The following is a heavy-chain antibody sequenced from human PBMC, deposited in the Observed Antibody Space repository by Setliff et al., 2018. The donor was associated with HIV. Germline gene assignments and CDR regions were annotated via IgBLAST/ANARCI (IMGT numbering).Heavy chain of an antibody. CDR2: INNSGTT. CDR1: GFTVSSNF. Sequence: PGGSLRLSCAASGFTVSSNFMTWVRQAPGKGLEWVSVINNSGTTKYADSVKGRFTISRDNSKNTVFLQTNSLRADDTAVYYCARDRQIAAAGRSNYYYGMDVWGQGTTVTVSS. J-gene: IGHJ6*02. V-gene: IGHV3-53*01. CDR3: ARDRQIAAAGRSNYYYGMDV. D-gene: IGHD6-13*01.